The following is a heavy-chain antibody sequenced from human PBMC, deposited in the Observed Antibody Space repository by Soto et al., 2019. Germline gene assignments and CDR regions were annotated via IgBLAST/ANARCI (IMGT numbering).Heavy chain of an antibody. CDR2: FDPEDGET. J-gene: IGHJ4*02. CDR1: GYTLTELS. CDR3: ATGPFLHPSMIDY. D-gene: IGHD3-22*01. V-gene: IGHV1-24*01. Sequence: VASVKVSCKVSGYTLTELSMHWVRQAPGKGLEWMGGFDPEDGETIYAQKFQGRVTMTEDTSTDTAYMELSSLRSEDTAVYYCATGPFLHPSMIDYWDQGTLVTVSS.